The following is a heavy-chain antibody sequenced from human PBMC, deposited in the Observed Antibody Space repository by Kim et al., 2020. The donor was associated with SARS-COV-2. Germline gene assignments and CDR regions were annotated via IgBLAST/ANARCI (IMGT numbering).Heavy chain of an antibody. Sequence: GGSLRLSCAASGFTFSNAWMSWVRQAPGKGLEWVGRIKSKTDGGTTDYAAPVKGRFTISRDDSKNTLYLQMNSLKTEDTAVYYCTTDPFGYYYDSSGYYYAFDIWGQGTMVTVSS. D-gene: IGHD3-22*01. J-gene: IGHJ3*02. V-gene: IGHV3-15*01. CDR3: TTDPFGYYYDSSGYYYAFDI. CDR2: IKSKTDGGTT. CDR1: GFTFSNAW.